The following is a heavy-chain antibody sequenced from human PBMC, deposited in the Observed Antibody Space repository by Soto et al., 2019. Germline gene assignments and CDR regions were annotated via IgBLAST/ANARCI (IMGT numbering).Heavy chain of an antibody. CDR1: GFSLSPSGVA. CDR3: AHGDPLDFHY. V-gene: IGHV2-5*01. D-gene: IGHD3-10*01. CDR2: IYWNGIE. Sequence: QITLKESGPALVKPTQTLTLTCIFSGFSLSPSGVAVAWIRQPPGKALEWLALIYWNGIERYSPSLKSRLIITKDTSKNQVVLTVTNMDPVDTATYFCAHGDPLDFHYWGQGTLVTVSP. J-gene: IGHJ4*02.